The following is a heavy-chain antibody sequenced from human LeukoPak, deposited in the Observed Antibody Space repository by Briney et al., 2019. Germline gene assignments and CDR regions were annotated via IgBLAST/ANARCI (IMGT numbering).Heavy chain of an antibody. CDR2: ISWDGGST. CDR3: AKETDSSGYYFDY. V-gene: IGHV3-43D*03. D-gene: IGHD3-22*01. CDR1: GFTFDDYA. J-gene: IGHJ4*02. Sequence: PGGSLRLSCAASGFTFDDYAMHLVRQAPGKGLEWVSLISWDGGSTYYADSVKGRFTISRDNSKNSLYLQMNSLRAEDTALYYCAKETDSSGYYFDYWGQGTLVTVSS.